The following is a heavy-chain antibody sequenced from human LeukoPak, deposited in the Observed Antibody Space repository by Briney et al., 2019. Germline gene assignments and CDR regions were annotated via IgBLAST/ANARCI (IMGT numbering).Heavy chain of an antibody. J-gene: IGHJ4*02. CDR3: AKGGTNDMATSF. V-gene: IGHV3-30*02. Sequence: GGSLRLSCAASGFTFSGYAMNWVRQAPGKGLEWVAFIRYDGSNAYYADSVKGRFTISRDNSKNTLYLQINSQRVEDTAVYYCAKGGTNDMATSFWGLGTLVTVSS. CDR2: IRYDGSNA. CDR1: GFTFSGYA. D-gene: IGHD5-24*01.